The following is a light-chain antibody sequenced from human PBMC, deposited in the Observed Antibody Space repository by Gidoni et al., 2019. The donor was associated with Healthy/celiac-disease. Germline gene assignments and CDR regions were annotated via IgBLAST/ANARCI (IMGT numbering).Light chain of an antibody. J-gene: IGLJ2*01. CDR1: SSTIGSNT. V-gene: IGLV1-44*01. CDR3: AAWDDSLNGYVV. Sequence: QSVLTHPPSASGTPGQRVTISCSGSSSTIGSNTVNWYQQLPGTAPKLPIYSNNQRPSGVPDRFSGSKSGTSASLAISGLQSEDEADYYCAAWDDSLNGYVVFGGGTKLTVL. CDR2: SNN.